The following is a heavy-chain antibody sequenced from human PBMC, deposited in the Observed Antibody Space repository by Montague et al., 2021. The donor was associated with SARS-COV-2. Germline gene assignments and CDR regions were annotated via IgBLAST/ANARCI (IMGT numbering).Heavy chain of an antibody. D-gene: IGHD3-16*02. CDR3: VRGPGLGKFSLMVDS. J-gene: IGHJ4*02. CDR2: IYHSGKT. Sequence: TLSLTCTVYLGSVSGGRWRRTWMRTSQGQAPEWIVCIYHSGKTLYNASLKSRVTLAMDTSKSQLSLRLTSVTAADTAVYYCVRGPGLGKFSLMVDSWGQGTLVTVSS. CDR1: LGSVSGGRWR. V-gene: IGHV4-31*03.